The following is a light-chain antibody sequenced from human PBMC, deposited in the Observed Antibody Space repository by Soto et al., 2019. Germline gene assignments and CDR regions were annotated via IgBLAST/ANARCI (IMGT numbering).Light chain of an antibody. CDR2: GAS. CDR3: QQYDSSPRT. V-gene: IGKV3-15*01. CDR1: QSVSSN. Sequence: EIVMTQSPATLSVSPGERATLSCRASQSVSSNLAWYQQKPGQAPRLLIYGASTRATGIPGRFSGSGSGTDFTLTINRLEPEDFAVYYCQQYDSSPRTFGQGTKVDIK. J-gene: IGKJ1*01.